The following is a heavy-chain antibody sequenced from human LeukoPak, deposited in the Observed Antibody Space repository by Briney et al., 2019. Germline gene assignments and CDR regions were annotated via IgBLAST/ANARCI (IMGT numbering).Heavy chain of an antibody. J-gene: IGHJ4*02. CDR3: ARARGGHYYGSGSYRYHFDY. D-gene: IGHD3-10*01. Sequence: SETLSLTCAVYGGSFSGYYWSWIRQPPGKGLEWIGEINHSGSTNYNPSLKSRVTISVDTSKNQFSLKLSSVTAADTAVYCCARARGGHYYGSGSYRYHFDYWGQGTLVTVSS. CDR2: INHSGST. CDR1: GGSFSGYY. V-gene: IGHV4-34*01.